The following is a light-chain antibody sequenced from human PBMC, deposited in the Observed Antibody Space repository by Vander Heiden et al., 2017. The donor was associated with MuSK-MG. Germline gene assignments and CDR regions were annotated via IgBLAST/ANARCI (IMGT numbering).Light chain of an antibody. V-gene: IGLV1-51*01. CDR2: DNN. CDR1: SSNIGNKY. CDR3: GTWDSRLSAGV. J-gene: IGLJ1*01. Sequence: QSVLTHQPSVSAAPGQKVNISCSRSSSNIGNKYVSWYQQLPGTAHKLLMDDNNKRPSGIPDRFSGSKSGTSDTRAITGLQTGDEADYYCGTWDSRLSAGVFGTGTKAPVL.